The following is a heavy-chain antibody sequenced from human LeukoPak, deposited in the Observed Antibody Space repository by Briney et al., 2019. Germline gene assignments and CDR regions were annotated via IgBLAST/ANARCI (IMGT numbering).Heavy chain of an antibody. J-gene: IGHJ4*02. CDR2: LYSDGNT. Sequence: GGSLRLSCAASGFTVITNDMTWVRQAPGKGREWVSVLYSDGNTKYADSVQGRFTISSDTSKNTLYLEMNRLSPDDTAVYYCARGVEPLAANTLAYWGEGTLVTVSS. CDR3: ARGVEPLAANTLAY. V-gene: IGHV3-53*01. D-gene: IGHD1-14*01. CDR1: GFTVITND.